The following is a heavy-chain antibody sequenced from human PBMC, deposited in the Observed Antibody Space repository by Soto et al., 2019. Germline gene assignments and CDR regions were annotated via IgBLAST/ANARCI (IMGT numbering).Heavy chain of an antibody. V-gene: IGHV4-61*01. Sequence: QVQLQESGPGLVKPSETLSLTCTVSGGSVSSGSYYWSWIRQPPGKGPEWIGYIYYSGSTNYNPSLKSRVTISVDTSKNQFSLKLSSVTAADTAVYYCARELRQYSSSSRVNYGMDVWGQGTTVTVSS. D-gene: IGHD6-6*01. CDR2: IYYSGST. J-gene: IGHJ6*02. CDR1: GGSVSSGSYY. CDR3: ARELRQYSSSSRVNYGMDV.